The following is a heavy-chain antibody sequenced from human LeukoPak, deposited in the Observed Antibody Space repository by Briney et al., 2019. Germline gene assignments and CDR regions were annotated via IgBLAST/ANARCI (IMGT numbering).Heavy chain of an antibody. CDR2: ISGYSGNT. V-gene: IGHV1-18*01. CDR3: ARATGTWGHDGFDI. Sequence: GASVKVSCKAYGYTFTSYGISWVRQAPGQGLEWVGWISGYSGNTHYAQRLQGRVTMTTDTSTTTSYMELRSLRSDDTAVYYCARATGTWGHDGFDIWGQGTVVTVSS. D-gene: IGHD3-16*01. CDR1: GYTFTSYG. J-gene: IGHJ3*02.